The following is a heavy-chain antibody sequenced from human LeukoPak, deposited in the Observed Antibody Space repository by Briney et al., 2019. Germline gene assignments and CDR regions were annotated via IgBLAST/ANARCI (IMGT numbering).Heavy chain of an antibody. J-gene: IGHJ5*02. Sequence: ASVKVSCKASGCTFTDYAMHWVRQAPGERLEWMGWINTGKGNTKYSQKFQGRVTITMDTSASTAYMELSSLRPEDTAVYYCARDHVVGLAPFDPWGQGTLVTVSS. CDR1: GCTFTDYA. CDR2: INTGKGNT. V-gene: IGHV1-3*04. CDR3: ARDHVVGLAPFDP. D-gene: IGHD2-15*01.